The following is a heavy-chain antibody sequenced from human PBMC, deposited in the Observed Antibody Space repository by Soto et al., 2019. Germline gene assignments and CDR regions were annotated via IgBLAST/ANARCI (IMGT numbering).Heavy chain of an antibody. D-gene: IGHD6-13*01. CDR1: GSSFTSYW. CDR3: ARQRSSSWYTIPYSYYYGMDV. V-gene: IGHV5-10-1*01. CDR2: IDPSDSYT. J-gene: IGHJ6*02. Sequence: PGESLKISCKGSGSSFTSYWISWVRQMPGKGLEWMGRIDPSDSYTNYSTSFQGHVTISADKSISTAYLQWSSLKASDTAMYYCARQRSSSWYTIPYSYYYGMDVWGQGTTVTVSS.